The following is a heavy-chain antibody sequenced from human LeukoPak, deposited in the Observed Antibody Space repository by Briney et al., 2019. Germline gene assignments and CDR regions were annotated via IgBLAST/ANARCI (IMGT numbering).Heavy chain of an antibody. Sequence: ASVKVSCKVSGYTLTELSMHWVRQAPGQGLEWMGWINPNSGGTNYAQKFQGRVTMTRDTSISTAYMELSRLRSDDTAVYYCARLFTIFGVVRDYWGQGTLVTVSS. V-gene: IGHV1-2*02. D-gene: IGHD3-3*01. J-gene: IGHJ4*02. CDR1: GYTLTELS. CDR2: INPNSGGT. CDR3: ARLFTIFGVVRDY.